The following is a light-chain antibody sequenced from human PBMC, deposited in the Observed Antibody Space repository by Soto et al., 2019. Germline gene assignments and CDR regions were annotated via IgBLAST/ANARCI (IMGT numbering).Light chain of an antibody. CDR2: GNS. V-gene: IGLV1-40*01. CDR3: QSYDSSLRGV. J-gene: IGLJ1*01. Sequence: QSVLTQPPSVSGAPGQRVTISCTGSSSNIGAGYDVHWYQQLPGTAPKLLIYGNSNRPSGVPDRFSGSKSGTSASLAITGLQAEEEADYYCQSYDSSLRGVFGTGTKVPVL. CDR1: SSNIGAGYD.